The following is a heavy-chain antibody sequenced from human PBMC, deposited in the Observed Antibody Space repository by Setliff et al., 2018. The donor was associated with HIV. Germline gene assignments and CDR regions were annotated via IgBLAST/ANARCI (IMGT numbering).Heavy chain of an antibody. J-gene: IGHJ4*02. D-gene: IGHD2-2*01. CDR1: GDSMSGYY. Sequence: SETLSLTCAVSGDSMSGYYWSWIRQSPGKKLEWIGYIHTSGSTNYNPSLKSRVTISLDTSNDRFSLRLTSVTAADTALYYCARHEGVLQEDGGFDSWGQGTPVTVSS. CDR2: IHTSGST. V-gene: IGHV4-59*08. CDR3: ARHEGVLQEDGGFDS.